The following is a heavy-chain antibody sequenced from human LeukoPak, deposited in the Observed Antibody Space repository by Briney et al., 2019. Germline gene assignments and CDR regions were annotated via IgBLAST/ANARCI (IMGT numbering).Heavy chain of an antibody. CDR2: ISDDGSRQ. Sequence: AGSLRLSCSASGFTFNRYAIHWGRQAPGKGLEWVAFISDDGSRQHYADSVKGRFTISRDNSKNTLNLQMNSLRAEDTAVYYCVKDRTGTYTLDYWGQGTLVTVPS. CDR1: GFTFNRYA. D-gene: IGHD3-10*01. CDR3: VKDRTGTYTLDY. V-gene: IGHV3-30-3*01. J-gene: IGHJ4*02.